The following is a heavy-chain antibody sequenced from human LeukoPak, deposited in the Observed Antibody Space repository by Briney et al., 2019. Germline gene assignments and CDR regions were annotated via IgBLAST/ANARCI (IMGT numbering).Heavy chain of an antibody. D-gene: IGHD4-17*01. CDR1: GYSFTRYW. Sequence: GESLKISCKGSGYSFTRYWIGWVRQMPGKGLEWMGIIYPGDSDTRYSPSFQGQVTISADKSISTAYLQWSSLKASDTAMYYCARQWQSDYDAFDIWGQGTMVTVSS. CDR2: IYPGDSDT. V-gene: IGHV5-51*01. J-gene: IGHJ3*02. CDR3: ARQWQSDYDAFDI.